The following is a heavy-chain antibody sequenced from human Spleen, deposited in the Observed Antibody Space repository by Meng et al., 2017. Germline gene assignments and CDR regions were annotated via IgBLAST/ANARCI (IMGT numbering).Heavy chain of an antibody. D-gene: IGHD3-10*01. J-gene: IGHJ4*02. CDR1: GDSVSSNSAA. V-gene: IGHV6-1*01. Sequence: QPAGPAQVQPLHALSPTCAISGDSVSSNSAASNWIRQSPSRGLEWLGRTYYRSKWYNDYAVSVKSRITINPDTSKNQFSLQLNSVTPEDTAVYYCAREQLWFGELLSTYYFDYWGQGTLVTVSS. CDR3: AREQLWFGELLSTYYFDY. CDR2: TYYRSKWYN.